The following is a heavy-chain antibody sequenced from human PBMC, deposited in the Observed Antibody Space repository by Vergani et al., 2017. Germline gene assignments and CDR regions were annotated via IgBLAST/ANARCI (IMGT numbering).Heavy chain of an antibody. Sequence: QVQLEESGGGVVQPGSSLRLSCAGSGFTLSSHAMHWVRQAPGKGLEWVAFIWYDGSKEYYADSVKGRFTISRDNSKNTLYLQMTNLRAADTAVYYCARSGYCAHGVCYMTYYYYMDVWGKGTAVTVSS. V-gene: IGHV3-33*01. CDR3: ARSGYCAHGVCYMTYYYYMDV. J-gene: IGHJ6*03. CDR1: GFTLSSHA. CDR2: IWYDGSKE. D-gene: IGHD2-8*01.